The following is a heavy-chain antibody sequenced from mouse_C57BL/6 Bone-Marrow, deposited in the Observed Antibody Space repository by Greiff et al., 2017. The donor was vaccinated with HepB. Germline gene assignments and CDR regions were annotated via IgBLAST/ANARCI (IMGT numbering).Heavy chain of an antibody. CDR3: AREWLRRPHYYAMDY. V-gene: IGHV1-22*01. J-gene: IGHJ4*01. CDR2: INPNNGGT. Sequence: VQLKESGPELVKPGASVKMSCKASGYTFTDYNMHWVKQSHGKSLEWIGYINPNNGGTSYNQKFKGKATLTVNKSSSTAYMELRSLTSEYSAVYYCAREWLRRPHYYAMDYWGQGTSVTVSS. D-gene: IGHD2-2*01. CDR1: GYTFTDYN.